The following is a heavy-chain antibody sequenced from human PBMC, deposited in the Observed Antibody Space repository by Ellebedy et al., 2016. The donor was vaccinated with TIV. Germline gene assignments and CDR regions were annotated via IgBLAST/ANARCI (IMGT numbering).Heavy chain of an antibody. CDR3: ARDTPYSGSYVVSY. J-gene: IGHJ4*02. CDR2: ISSSSNTI. CDR1: GFTFSDYY. Sequence: GESLKISCAASGFTFSDYYMSWIRQAPGKGLEWVSYISSSSNTIYYADSVKGRFTISRDNAKNSLYLQMNSLRAEDTAVYYCARDTPYSGSYVVSYWGQGTLVTVSS. V-gene: IGHV3-11*01. D-gene: IGHD1-26*01.